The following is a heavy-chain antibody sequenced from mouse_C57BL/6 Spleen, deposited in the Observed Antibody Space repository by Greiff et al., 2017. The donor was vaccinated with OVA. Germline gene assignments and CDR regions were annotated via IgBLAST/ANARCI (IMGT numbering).Heavy chain of an antibody. J-gene: IGHJ3*01. D-gene: IGHD1-2*01. CDR1: GFTFSSYG. CDR3: ARSDYYGTWFAY. CDR2: ISSGGSYT. Sequence: EVKLVESGGDLVKPGGSLKLSCAASGFTFSSYGMSWVRQTPDKRLEWVATISSGGSYTYYPDSVKGRFTISRDNAKNTLYLQMSRLKSEDTAMYYCARSDYYGTWFAYWGQGTLVTVSA. V-gene: IGHV5-6*01.